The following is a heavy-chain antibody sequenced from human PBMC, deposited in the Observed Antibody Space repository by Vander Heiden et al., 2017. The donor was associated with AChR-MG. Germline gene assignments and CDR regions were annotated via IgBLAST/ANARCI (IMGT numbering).Heavy chain of an antibody. D-gene: IGHD1-26*01. Sequence: EVRLVESGGGLVKAGGSLRLSCSASGFTSSSFSMTWVRQVPGKGPEWVSSISGSSTLKYYADSVNGRFTISRDNARNSLFLKMSSLRADDTAVYYCARAGSGNTAQSAGVYWGQGTLVTVSS. CDR3: ARAGSGNTAQSAGVY. J-gene: IGHJ4*02. CDR2: ISGSSTLK. V-gene: IGHV3-21*06. CDR1: GFTSSSFS.